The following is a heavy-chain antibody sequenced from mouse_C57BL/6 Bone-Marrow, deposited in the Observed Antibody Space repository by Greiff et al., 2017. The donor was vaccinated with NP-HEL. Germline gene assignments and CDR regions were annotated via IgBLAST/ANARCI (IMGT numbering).Heavy chain of an antibody. D-gene: IGHD2-4*01. CDR2: ISSGGSYT. V-gene: IGHV5-6*01. Sequence: EVKLMESGGDLVKPGGSLKLSCAASGFTFSSYGMSWVRQTPDKRLEWVATISSGGSYTYYPDSVKGRFTISRDNAKNTLYLQMSSLKSEDTAMYYCASYDYCFAYWGQGTLVTVSA. J-gene: IGHJ3*01. CDR3: ASYDYCFAY. CDR1: GFTFSSYG.